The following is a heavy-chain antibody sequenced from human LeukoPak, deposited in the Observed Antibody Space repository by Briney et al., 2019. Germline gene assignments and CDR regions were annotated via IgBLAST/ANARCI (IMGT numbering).Heavy chain of an antibody. CDR2: FDPEDGET. J-gene: IGHJ4*02. CDR1: GYTLTELS. Sequence: ASVKVSCKVSGYTLTELSMHWVRQAPGKGLEWMGGFDPEDGETIYAQKFQGRVTMTEDTSTDTPYMELSSLRSEDTAVYYCATGGHRGEPSSYYDILTGYYNDGGDFDYWGQGTLVTVSS. V-gene: IGHV1-24*01. D-gene: IGHD3-9*01. CDR3: ATGGHRGEPSSYYDILTGYYNDGGDFDY.